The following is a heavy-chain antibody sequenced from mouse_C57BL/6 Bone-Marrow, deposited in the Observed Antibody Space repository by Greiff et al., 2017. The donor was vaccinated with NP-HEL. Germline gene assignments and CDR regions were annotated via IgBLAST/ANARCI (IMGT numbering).Heavy chain of an antibody. Sequence: LMAPSQSLSITCTVSGFSLTSYGVDWVRQSPGKGLEWLGVIWGVGSTNYNSALKSRLSISKDNSKSQVFLKMNSLQTDDTAMYYCASDKGTGSFAYWGQGTLVTVSA. CDR2: IWGVGST. CDR3: ASDKGTGSFAY. V-gene: IGHV2-6*01. CDR1: GFSLTSYG. J-gene: IGHJ3*01. D-gene: IGHD4-1*01.